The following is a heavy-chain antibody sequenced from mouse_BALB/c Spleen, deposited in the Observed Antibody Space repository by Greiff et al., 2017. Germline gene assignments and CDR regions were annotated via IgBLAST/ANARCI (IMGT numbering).Heavy chain of an antibody. V-gene: IGHV1-80*01. Sequence: QVQLQQSGAELVRPGSSVKISCKASGYAFSSYWMNWVKQRPGQGLEWIGQIYPGDGDTNYNGKFKGKATLTADKSSSTAYMQLSSLTSEDSAVYFCAREGKPHYYAMDYWGQGTSVTVSS. CDR2: IYPGDGDT. CDR3: AREGKPHYYAMDY. CDR1: GYAFSSYW. J-gene: IGHJ4*01.